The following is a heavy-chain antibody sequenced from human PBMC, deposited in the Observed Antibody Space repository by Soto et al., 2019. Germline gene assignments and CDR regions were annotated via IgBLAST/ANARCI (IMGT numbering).Heavy chain of an antibody. CDR1: GYTFTSYG. D-gene: IGHD2-15*01. V-gene: IGHV1-18*01. Sequence: QVPLVQSGAEVKKPGASVKVSCKASGYTFTSYGISWVRQAPGQGLEWMGWISAYNGNTNYAQKLQGRVTMTTDTSTSTAYMELRSLRSDDTAVYYCARDSPDDIVVVVAATSVFDYWGQGTLVTVSS. CDR2: ISAYNGNT. CDR3: ARDSPDDIVVVVAATSVFDY. J-gene: IGHJ4*02.